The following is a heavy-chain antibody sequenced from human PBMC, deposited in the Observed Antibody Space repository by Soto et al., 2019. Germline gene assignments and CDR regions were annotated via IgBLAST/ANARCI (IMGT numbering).Heavy chain of an antibody. CDR2: SYYSGNT. D-gene: IGHD3-9*01. CDR3: ARVPLRYFDWLSVHSWFYP. Sequence: SETLWLTWTVAGGSMSSYYWSWIRQPPGKGLEWIGYSYYSGNTNYNPSLKSRVTISVDTSKNQFSLKLSSVTAADTAVYYCARVPLRYFDWLSVHSWFYPWGQGTLVTVSS. V-gene: IGHV4-59*01. CDR1: GGSMSSYY. J-gene: IGHJ5*02.